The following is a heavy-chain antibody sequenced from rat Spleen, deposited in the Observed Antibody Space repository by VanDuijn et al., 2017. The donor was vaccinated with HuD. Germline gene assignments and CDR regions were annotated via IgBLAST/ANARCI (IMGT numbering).Heavy chain of an antibody. V-gene: IGHV5-25*01. J-gene: IGHJ2*01. CDR2: ITNTGGST. CDR1: GFTFSNYY. CDR3: ARPTTGIPFNY. Sequence: EVQLVESDGGLVRPGRSLKLSCAASGFTFSNYYMAWVRQAPTKGLEWVASITNTGGSTYYLDSVKGRFTISRDNAKSTLYLQVDSPRSEYTAIYYCARPTTGIPFNYWGQGVMVTVSS. D-gene: IGHD1-9*01.